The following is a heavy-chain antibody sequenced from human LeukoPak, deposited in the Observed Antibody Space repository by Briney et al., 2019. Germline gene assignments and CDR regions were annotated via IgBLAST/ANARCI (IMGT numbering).Heavy chain of an antibody. CDR3: ARQRRDGYNHFDY. CDR1: GYSFTSYW. D-gene: IGHD5-24*01. CDR2: INPGDSDT. J-gene: IGHJ4*02. Sequence: GESLKISCKGSGYSFTSYWIGWVRQMPGKGLEWMGIINPGDSDTRYSPSFQGQVTISADKSISTVYLQWSSLKASDTAMYYCARQRRDGYNHFDYWGQGTLVTVSS. V-gene: IGHV5-51*01.